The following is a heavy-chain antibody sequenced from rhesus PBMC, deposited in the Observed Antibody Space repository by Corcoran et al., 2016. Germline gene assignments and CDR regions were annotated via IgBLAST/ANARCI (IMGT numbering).Heavy chain of an antibody. CDR2: IYWNDSK. D-gene: IGHD2-15*01. CDR3: ARVEGYCSSTYCASGGYFDY. V-gene: IGHV2-95*01. J-gene: IGHJ4*01. Sequence: QVTLKESGPALVKPTQTLTLTCTFSGFSISTTGTGVGWIRKPPGKALEWLASIYWNDSKDYSTSLKSRLTISKDTSKNQVVLTMTNMDPVDTATDYGARVEGYCSSTYCASGGYFDYWGQGVLVTVSS. CDR1: GFSISTTGTG.